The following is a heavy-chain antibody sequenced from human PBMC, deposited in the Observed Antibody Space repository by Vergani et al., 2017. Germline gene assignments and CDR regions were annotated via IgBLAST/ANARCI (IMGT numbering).Heavy chain of an antibody. D-gene: IGHD2-15*01. CDR3: AGSDCSGGSCYPCAY. J-gene: IGHJ4*02. V-gene: IGHV1-69*02. Sequence: QVQLVQSGAEVKKPGSSVKVSCKASGGTFSSYTISWVRQAPGQGLEWMGRIIPILGIANYAQKFQGRVTITADKSTSTAYMELSSLRTEDTAVYYCAGSDCSGGSCYPCAYWGEGTLVTVSS. CDR1: GGTFSSYT. CDR2: IIPILGIA.